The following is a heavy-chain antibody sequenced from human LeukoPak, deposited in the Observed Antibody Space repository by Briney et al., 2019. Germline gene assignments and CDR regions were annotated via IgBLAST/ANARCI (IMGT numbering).Heavy chain of an antibody. CDR3: ARDRGFCSGNTCLLYDY. CDR1: GYTFTGYY. CDR2: INPNGGGT. D-gene: IGHD2-15*01. Sequence: ASVKVSCKASGYTFTGYYVHWVRQAPGQGLEWMGWINPNGGGTNYAQKFQGRVTMTRDTSISTAYMELSRLISDDTAVYYCARDRGFCSGNTCLLYDYWGQGTLVTVSS. V-gene: IGHV1-2*02. J-gene: IGHJ4*02.